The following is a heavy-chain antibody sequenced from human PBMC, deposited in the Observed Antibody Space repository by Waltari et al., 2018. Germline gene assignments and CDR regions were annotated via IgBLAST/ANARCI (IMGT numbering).Heavy chain of an antibody. Sequence: QLPLQESGPVLVKPSETLSLTCTFSGDSIRSRRYYWGWIRQPPGKGLDWIGSIYSSGRPFYPPSLKSRVTISVDTPKNQFSLRLSSVTAADTAVYYCVRRSYYEGFDYWGQGTLVTVSS. CDR2: IYSSGRP. J-gene: IGHJ4*02. V-gene: IGHV4-39*01. CDR3: VRRSYYEGFDY. CDR1: GDSIRSRRYY. D-gene: IGHD3-22*01.